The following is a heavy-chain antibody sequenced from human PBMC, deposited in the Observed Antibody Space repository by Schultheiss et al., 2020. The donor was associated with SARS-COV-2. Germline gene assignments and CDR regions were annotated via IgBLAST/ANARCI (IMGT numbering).Heavy chain of an antibody. CDR2: INPSGGST. J-gene: IGHJ3*02. Sequence: ASVKVSCKASGGTFSSYAISWVRQAPGQGLEWMGIINPSGGSTSYAQKFQGRVTMTRDTSTSTVYMELSSLRSEDTAVYYCARPHRAVAGAAGAFDIWGQGTMVTVSS. CDR3: ARPHRAVAGAAGAFDI. D-gene: IGHD6-19*01. V-gene: IGHV1-46*01. CDR1: GGTFSSYA.